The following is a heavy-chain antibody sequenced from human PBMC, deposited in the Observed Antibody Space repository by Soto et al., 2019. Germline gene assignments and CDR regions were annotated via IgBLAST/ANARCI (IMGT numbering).Heavy chain of an antibody. Sequence: QAQLVQSGAEVKKPGASVKVSCKASGYTFASFGITWVRQAPGQGLEWMGWINGYNGNTNYAQKVQGRVIMTTDTSTSTAYVELRSLRSEDTAVYYCARERGYNWNPQRSAGGDWFDPWGQGTLVTVSS. V-gene: IGHV1-18*04. CDR3: ARERGYNWNPQRSAGGDWFDP. D-gene: IGHD1-20*01. CDR2: INGYNGNT. J-gene: IGHJ5*02. CDR1: GYTFASFG.